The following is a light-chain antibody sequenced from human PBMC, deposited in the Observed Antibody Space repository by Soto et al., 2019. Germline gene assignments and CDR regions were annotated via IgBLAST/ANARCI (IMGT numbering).Light chain of an antibody. V-gene: IGLV2-11*01. J-gene: IGLJ3*02. CDR2: DAS. Sequence: QSALTQPRSVSGSPGQSVTISCTGTTGDVGTYNFVSWYQHHPGKAPKLMIYDASKRPSGVPDLFSASKSGNTASLTISGLQAEDEADYYCAAWDDSLSGWVFGGGTKLTVL. CDR1: TGDVGTYNF. CDR3: AAWDDSLSGWV.